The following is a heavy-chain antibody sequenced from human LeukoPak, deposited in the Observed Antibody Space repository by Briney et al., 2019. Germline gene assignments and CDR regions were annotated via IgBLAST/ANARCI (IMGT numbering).Heavy chain of an antibody. CDR3: ARGPPGRVYDSSKKGLFDP. J-gene: IGHJ5*02. CDR1: GYTFTTYC. V-gene: IGHV1-46*01. CDR2: INPSGTST. Sequence: ASVKVSCKASGYTFTTYCLHWVRQAPGQGLEWMGIINPSGTSTTYAQKFQGRVTMTIDTSTSTVYMELSSLRSEDTAMYYCARGPPGRVYDSSKKGLFDPWGQGTLVTVSS. D-gene: IGHD3-22*01.